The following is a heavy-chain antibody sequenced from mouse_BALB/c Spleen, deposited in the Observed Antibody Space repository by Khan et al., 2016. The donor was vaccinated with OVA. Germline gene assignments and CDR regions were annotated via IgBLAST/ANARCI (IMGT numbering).Heavy chain of an antibody. V-gene: IGHV5-9*02. CDR1: GFAFSSYD. CDR3: ARWSYDGNPWFTY. Sequence: EVELVESGGGLVKPGGSLKLSCAPSGFAFSSYDMSWVRQTPEKRLEWVATISGTGIYTYYPDSVKGRFTISRDTARHTLYLQMSSLRSEDTALYYCARWSYDGNPWFTYWGQGTLVTVSA. J-gene: IGHJ3*01. D-gene: IGHD2-10*01. CDR2: ISGTGIYT.